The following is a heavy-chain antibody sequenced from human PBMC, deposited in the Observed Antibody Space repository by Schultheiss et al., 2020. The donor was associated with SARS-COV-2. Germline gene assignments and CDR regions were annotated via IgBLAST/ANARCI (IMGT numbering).Heavy chain of an antibody. CDR1: GLMVSSNY. Sequence: GGSLRLSCAASGLMVSSNYMAWVRQPPGKGLEWVSAISGSRGSTIYYADSVKGRFTISRDNANNSLYLQMNSLRAEDTAVYYCARDGSSSGNYYYYYGMDVWGQGTTVTVSS. J-gene: IGHJ6*02. V-gene: IGHV3-21*06. D-gene: IGHD6-6*01. CDR3: ARDGSSSGNYYYYYGMDV. CDR2: ISGSRGSTI.